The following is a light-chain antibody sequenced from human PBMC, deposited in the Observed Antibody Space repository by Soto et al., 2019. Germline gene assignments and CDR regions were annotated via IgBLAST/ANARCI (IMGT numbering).Light chain of an antibody. CDR2: AAS. CDR3: QQLNSYPAIT. CDR1: QGISSY. Sequence: DIQLTQSPSFLSASVGDRVTITCRASQGISSYLAWYQQKPGKAPKLLIYAASTLQSGVPSRFSGSGSGTEVTLTISSLQPADFATYYCQQLNSYPAITFGQGTRLEIK. J-gene: IGKJ5*01. V-gene: IGKV1-9*01.